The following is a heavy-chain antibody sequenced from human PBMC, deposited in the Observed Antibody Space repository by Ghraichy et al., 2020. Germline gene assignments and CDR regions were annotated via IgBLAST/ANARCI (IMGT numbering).Heavy chain of an antibody. CDR3: ARGLYYDFWSGYYDYYYYYMDV. V-gene: IGHV3-30*04. J-gene: IGHJ6*03. D-gene: IGHD3-3*01. CDR1: GFTFSSYA. CDR2: ISYDGSNK. Sequence: LSLTCAASGFTFSSYAMHWVRQAPGKGLEWVAVISYDGSNKYYADSVKGRFTISRDNSKNTLYLQMNSLRAEDTAVYYCARGLYYDFWSGYYDYYYYYMDVWGKGTTVTVSS.